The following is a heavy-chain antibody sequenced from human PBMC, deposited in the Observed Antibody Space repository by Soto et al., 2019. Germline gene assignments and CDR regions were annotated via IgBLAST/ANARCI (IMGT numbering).Heavy chain of an antibody. J-gene: IGHJ6*02. Sequence: SLTCAVYVGSCSGYYWSWIRQPPGKGLEWIGEINHSGSTNYNPSLKSRVTISVDTSKNQFSLKLSSVTAADTAVYYCARGRGYCSGGSCYGYYYYYGMDVWGQGTTVTVSS. CDR2: INHSGST. CDR1: VGSCSGYY. D-gene: IGHD2-15*01. CDR3: ARGRGYCSGGSCYGYYYYYGMDV. V-gene: IGHV4-34*01.